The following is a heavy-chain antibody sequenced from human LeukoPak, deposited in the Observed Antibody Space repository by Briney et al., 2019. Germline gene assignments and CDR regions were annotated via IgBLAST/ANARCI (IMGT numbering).Heavy chain of an antibody. CDR3: ARDKPVTMVRGVILTNYYYYMDV. Sequence: GGSLRLSCVVCGIIFSNYWVSWVRQAPGKGLKWVANTKQDGSKKSYVDSVKGRFTISRDNAKNSLYLQMNSLRAEDTAVYYCARDKPVTMVRGVILTNYYYYMDVWGKGTTVTISS. CDR1: GIIFSNYW. CDR2: TKQDGSKK. J-gene: IGHJ6*03. V-gene: IGHV3-7*01. D-gene: IGHD3-10*01.